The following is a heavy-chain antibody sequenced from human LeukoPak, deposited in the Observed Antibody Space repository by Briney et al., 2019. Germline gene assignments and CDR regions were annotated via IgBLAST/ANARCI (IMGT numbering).Heavy chain of an antibody. J-gene: IGHJ4*02. CDR3: ARGVSVYYDSSGYYYFDY. CDR2: IYYSGST. CDR1: GDSISSDAFY. Sequence: SETLSLTCTVSGDSISSDAFYWSWVRQHSGKGLEWTGYIYYSGSTSYNPSLKSRPTILVDTSKNQFSLKLRSVTAADTAVYYCARGVSVYYDSSGYYYFDYWGQGTLVTVSS. D-gene: IGHD3-22*01. V-gene: IGHV4-31*03.